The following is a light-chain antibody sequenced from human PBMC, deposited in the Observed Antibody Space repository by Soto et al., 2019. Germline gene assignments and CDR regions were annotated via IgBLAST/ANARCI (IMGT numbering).Light chain of an antibody. CDR2: EVS. CDR1: SSDVGGYNY. CDR3: SSHTSSCTVDV. J-gene: IGLJ1*01. V-gene: IGLV2-14*01. Sequence: QSALTQPASVSGSPGQSITISCTGTSSDVGGYNYVSWYQQHPGKAPKLMIYEVSNRPSGVSNRFSGSKSGNTASLTISGLQAEDEADYSCSSHTSSCTVDVFGTGTKLTVL.